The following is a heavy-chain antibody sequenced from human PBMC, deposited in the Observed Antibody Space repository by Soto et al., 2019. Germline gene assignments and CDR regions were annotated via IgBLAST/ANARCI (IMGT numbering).Heavy chain of an antibody. CDR1: GFSLSTSGMG. J-gene: IGHJ4*02. CDR2: IYWDDDR. V-gene: IGHV2-5*02. D-gene: IGHD3-9*01. Sequence: QVTLKEAGPTLLKPTQTLTLTCTFSGFSLSTSGMGVGWIRQPPGKALEWLALIYWDDDRRHSPSLKSRLTSTKDTSKNQVVLTMTNMDPVDTATYYCARRYYDTLTGLPYYFDSWGQGTLVTVSS. CDR3: ARRYYDTLTGLPYYFDS.